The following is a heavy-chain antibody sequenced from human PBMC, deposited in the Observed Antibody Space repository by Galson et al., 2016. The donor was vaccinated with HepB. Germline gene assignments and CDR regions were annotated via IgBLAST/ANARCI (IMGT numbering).Heavy chain of an antibody. J-gene: IGHJ3*01. D-gene: IGHD2-21*01. CDR2: ISSDGSFT. CDR3: TRQEFTSYSDAFDL. V-gene: IGHV3-74*03. CDR1: GFKFSNFW. Sequence: SLRLSCAASGFKFSNFWMHWVRHVPGKGLLWVSRISSDGSFTTYADSVKGRFTVSRDNMRNTLFLKMDDLRAEDTATYFCTRQEFTSYSDAFDLWGQGTRVAVSS.